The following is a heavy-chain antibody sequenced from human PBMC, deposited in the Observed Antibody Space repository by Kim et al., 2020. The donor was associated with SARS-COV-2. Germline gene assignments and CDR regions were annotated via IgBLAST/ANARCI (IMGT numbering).Heavy chain of an antibody. J-gene: IGHJ4*02. D-gene: IGHD6-13*01. CDR3: ARIGLAAAAEGDY. CDR2: INPNSGGK. V-gene: IGHV1-2*06. Sequence: ASVKVSCKASGYTFTGYYMHWVRQAPGQGLEWMGRINPNSGGKNYAQKFQGRVTMTRDTSISTAYMELSRLRSDDTAVYYCARIGLAAAAEGDYWGQGTLVTVSS. CDR1: GYTFTGYY.